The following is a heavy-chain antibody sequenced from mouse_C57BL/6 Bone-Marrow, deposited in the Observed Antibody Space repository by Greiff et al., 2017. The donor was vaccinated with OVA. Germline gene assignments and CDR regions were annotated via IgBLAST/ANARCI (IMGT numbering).Heavy chain of an antibody. D-gene: IGHD1-1*01. J-gene: IGHJ4*01. V-gene: IGHV1-53*01. Sequence: QVQLQQPGTELVKPGASVKLSCKASGYTFTSYWMHWVKQRPGQGLEWIGNINPSNGGTNYNEKFKSKATLTADKSSTTAYMQLSSLTSEDSAVYYSARCEFSTSYYYDMGYWGQGTSVTVSS. CDR2: INPSNGGT. CDR1: GYTFTSYW. CDR3: ARCEFSTSYYYDMGY.